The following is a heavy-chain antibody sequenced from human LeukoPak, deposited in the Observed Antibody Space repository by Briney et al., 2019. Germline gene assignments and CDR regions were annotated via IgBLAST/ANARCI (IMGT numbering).Heavy chain of an antibody. CDR2: IKSDGSET. V-gene: IGHV3-7*01. D-gene: IGHD6-19*01. J-gene: IGHJ4*02. CDR3: ASGTGWLIES. CDR1: GLTFSKSW. Sequence: GGSLRLSCAASGLTFSKSWMNWVRQAPGEGLEWIAIIKSDGSETIYVDSVKGRFTISRDNAKNSLHLQMSSLKVEDTAVYYCASGTGWLIESWGQGTQVIVSS.